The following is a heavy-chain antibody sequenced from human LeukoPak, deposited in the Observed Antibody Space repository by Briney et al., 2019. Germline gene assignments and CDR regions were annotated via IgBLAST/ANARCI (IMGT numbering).Heavy chain of an antibody. CDR1: GFSFNSYW. CDR3: ARDMNPYYDFSNWFDP. V-gene: IGHV3-74*01. CDR2: INSDGSGT. Sequence: PGGSLRLSCAVSGFSFNSYWIHWVRQAPGKGLVWVSRINSDGSGTSYVDSVKGRFTISRDNAKNTLYLQMNSLRAEDTAVYYCARDMNPYYDFSNWFDPWGQGTLVTVSS. J-gene: IGHJ5*02. D-gene: IGHD3-3*01.